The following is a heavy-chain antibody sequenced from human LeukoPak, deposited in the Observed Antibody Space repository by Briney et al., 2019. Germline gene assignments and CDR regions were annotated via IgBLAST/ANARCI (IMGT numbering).Heavy chain of an antibody. J-gene: IGHJ6*02. CDR2: ISAYNGNT. CDR1: GYTFTSYG. V-gene: IGHV1-18*01. D-gene: IGHD6-19*01. CDR3: ARDKAIAVAGSRYYYYGMDV. Sequence: ASVKVSCKASGYTFTSYGISWVRQAPGQGLEWMGWISAYNGNTNYAQKLQGRVTMTTDTSTSTAYMELRSLRSDDTAVYYCARDKAIAVAGSRYYYYGMDVWGQGTTVTVSS.